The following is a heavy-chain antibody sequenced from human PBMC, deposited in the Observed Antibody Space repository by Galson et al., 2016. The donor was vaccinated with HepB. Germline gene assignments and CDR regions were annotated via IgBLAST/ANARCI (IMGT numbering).Heavy chain of an antibody. CDR1: GYTFSKYW. J-gene: IGHJ5*02. V-gene: IGHV5-51*01. Sequence: QSGAEVKKPGESLKISCKASGYTFSKYWIGWVRQMPGKGLEWMGIIYPGDSDTRYSPSFQDQVTISADKSINTAYLQWSSLKASDSAMYFCARHVPPLPAAPPESWGQGTLVTVSS. CDR2: IYPGDSDT. CDR3: ARHVPPLPAAPPES. D-gene: IGHD2-2*01.